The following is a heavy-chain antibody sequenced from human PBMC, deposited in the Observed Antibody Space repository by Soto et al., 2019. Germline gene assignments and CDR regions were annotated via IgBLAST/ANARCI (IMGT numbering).Heavy chain of an antibody. CDR2: IWYDGSNK. CDR3: ARGQQLSDY. CDR1: GFTFSSFG. Sequence: QVQLVESGGGVVQSGRSLRLSCAASGFTFSSFGMHWVRQAPGKGLEWVALIWYDGSNKYYADSVKGRFTISRDNSKNTMYLYMDSRRVEDTAVYYCARGQQLSDYWGQGTLVTVSS. J-gene: IGHJ4*02. V-gene: IGHV3-33*01. D-gene: IGHD6-13*01.